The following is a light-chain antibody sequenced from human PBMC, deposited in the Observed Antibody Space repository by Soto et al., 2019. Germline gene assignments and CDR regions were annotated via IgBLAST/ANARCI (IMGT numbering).Light chain of an antibody. V-gene: IGLV2-23*02. J-gene: IGLJ3*02. CDR2: EVT. CDR1: SSDVGGYKF. CDR3: CSYAGSSTLV. Sequence: QSVLTQPASVSGSPGQSITISCTGTSSDVGGYKFVSWYQQHPGKAPKLMIYEVTKRPSGVSDHFSGSKSGNTASLTISGLQAEDEADYYCCSYAGSSTLVFGGGTQLTVL.